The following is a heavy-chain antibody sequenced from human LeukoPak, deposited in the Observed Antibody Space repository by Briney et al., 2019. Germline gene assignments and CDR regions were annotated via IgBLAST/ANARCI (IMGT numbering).Heavy chain of an antibody. CDR1: GFTVSTKY. CDR2: IYSGGST. J-gene: IGHJ3*02. Sequence: GSLRLSCAASGFTVSTKYMSWVRQAPGKGLEWVPVIYSGGSTYYAYSVKGRFTISRDNSKNTLYLQMNSLRTEDTAMYYCARDFQDAFDIWGQGTMVTVSS. CDR3: ARDFQDAFDI. V-gene: IGHV3-53*01.